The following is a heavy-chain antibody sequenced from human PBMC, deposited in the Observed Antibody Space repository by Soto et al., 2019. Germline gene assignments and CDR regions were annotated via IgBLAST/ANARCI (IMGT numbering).Heavy chain of an antibody. CDR2: IYQSGST. CDR1: GGSISSSSYY. J-gene: IGHJ4*02. Sequence: SETLSLTCTVSGGSISSSSYYWGWIRQPPGKRLEWIGSIYQSGSTYYNPSLRSRATISVDTSKNQFSLKLSSVTAADTAVYYCARVLGAPLYYFDYWGQGILVTVSS. V-gene: IGHV4-39*07. CDR3: ARVLGAPLYYFDY. D-gene: IGHD1-26*01.